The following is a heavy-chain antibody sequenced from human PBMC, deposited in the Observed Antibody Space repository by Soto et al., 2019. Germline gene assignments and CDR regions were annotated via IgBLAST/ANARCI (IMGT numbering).Heavy chain of an antibody. CDR3: ARALGHCSSSGSGYSSTVSNYNYALDV. CDR2: ISTYSGNT. D-gene: IGHD2-15*01. Sequence: ASVKVSCKASGYIFKNYGITWVRQAPGQGLEWMGWISTYSGNTDYAHRVQGRVTLTTDEASTTAYMDLTSLTSDDTAVYYCARALGHCSSSGSGYSSTVSNYNYALDVWGQGTTVTVSS. V-gene: IGHV1-18*01. CDR1: GYIFKNYG. J-gene: IGHJ6*01.